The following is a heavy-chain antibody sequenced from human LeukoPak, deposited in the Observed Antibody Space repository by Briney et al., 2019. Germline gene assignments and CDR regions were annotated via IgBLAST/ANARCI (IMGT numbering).Heavy chain of an antibody. D-gene: IGHD1-26*01. CDR1: GFTFSSYW. CDR2: IKQDGSEK. V-gene: IGHV3-7*01. J-gene: IGHJ6*03. Sequence: PGGSLRLSCAASGFTFSSYWMSWVRQAPGKGLEWVANIKQDGSEKYYVDSVKGRFTISRDNAKNSLYLQMDSLRAEDTAVYYCARESKVGATTYYYYYMDVWGKGTTVTVSS. CDR3: ARESKVGATTYYYYYMDV.